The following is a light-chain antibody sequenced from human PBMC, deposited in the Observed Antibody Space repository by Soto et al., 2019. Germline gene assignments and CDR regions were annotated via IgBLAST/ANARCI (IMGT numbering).Light chain of an antibody. J-gene: IGKJ4*01. CDR1: QSVSSN. Sequence: EIVMTQSPATLSVSPGERATLSCRASQSVSSNLAWYQQKPGQAPRLLIYGASTRATGIPARFSGSGSGTEFTLTISSLQSEDFAVYYCQQYKEDTLTFGGGTKVDIK. CDR3: QQYKEDTLT. CDR2: GAS. V-gene: IGKV3-15*01.